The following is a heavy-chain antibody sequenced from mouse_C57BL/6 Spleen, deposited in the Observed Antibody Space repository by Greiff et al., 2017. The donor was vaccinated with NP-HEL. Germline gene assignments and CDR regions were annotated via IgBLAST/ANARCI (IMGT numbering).Heavy chain of an antibody. J-gene: IGHJ2*01. Sequence: QVQLQQSGAELVKPGASVKISCKASGYAFSSYWMNWVKQRPGKGLEWIGQIYPGDGDTNYNGKFKGKATLTADKSSSTAYMQLSSLTSEDSAVYFCARSGAVVAMRDYWGQGTTLTVSS. V-gene: IGHV1-80*01. CDR2: IYPGDGDT. CDR3: ARSGAVVAMRDY. D-gene: IGHD1-1*01. CDR1: GYAFSSYW.